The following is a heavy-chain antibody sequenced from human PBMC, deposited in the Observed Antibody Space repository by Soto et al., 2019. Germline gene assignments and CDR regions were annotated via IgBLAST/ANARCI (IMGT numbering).Heavy chain of an antibody. CDR3: AKEMISSTLADFFDY. J-gene: IGHJ4*02. Sequence: EVQLLESGGGLIQPGGSLRLSCEASGFTFSNYGMTWVRLAPGKGLEWVSTISGSGGRTFYAEPVKGRFTISRDNSKNTLYLQMTSLRAEDTAVYYCAKEMISSTLADFFDYWGKGTLVTVSS. V-gene: IGHV3-23*01. CDR2: ISGSGGRT. CDR1: GFTFSNYG. D-gene: IGHD3-16*01.